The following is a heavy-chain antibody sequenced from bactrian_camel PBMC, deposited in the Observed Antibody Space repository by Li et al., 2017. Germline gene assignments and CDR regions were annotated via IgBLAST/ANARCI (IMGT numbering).Heavy chain of an antibody. Sequence: VQLVESGGGSVQAGGSRRLSCVASGYSSSSYCVAWIRQAPGKEREGVAACDRNGNTRVADAVKGRFTISADSAKNTVYLQMNSLKSEDTGLYYCVNPRCNGDSWWFGYWGQGTQVTVS. J-gene: IGHJ4*01. V-gene: IGHV3S1*01. CDR2: CDRNGNT. CDR3: VNPRCNGDSWWFGY. D-gene: IGHD6*01. CDR1: GYSSSSYC.